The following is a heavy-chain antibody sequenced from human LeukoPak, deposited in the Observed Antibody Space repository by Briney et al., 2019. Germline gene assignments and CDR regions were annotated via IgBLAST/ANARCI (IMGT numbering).Heavy chain of an antibody. D-gene: IGHD2-15*01. CDR3: ARDGRGLYGMDV. Sequence: SETLSLTCTVSGGSISSYYWSWIRQPPGKGLEWIGYIYYSGSTNYNPSLKSRVTISVDTSKNQFSLKLSSVTAADTAVYYCARDGRGLYGMDVWGQGTTVTVSS. CDR1: GGSISSYY. J-gene: IGHJ6*02. V-gene: IGHV4-59*01. CDR2: IYYSGST.